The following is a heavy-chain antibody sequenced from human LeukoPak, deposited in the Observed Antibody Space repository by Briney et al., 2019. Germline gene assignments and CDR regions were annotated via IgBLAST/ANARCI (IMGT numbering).Heavy chain of an antibody. Sequence: ASVKVSCTASGYTFTSYYMHWVRQAPGQGLECMGIINPSVGSTSYAQKFQGRVTMTRDTSTSTVYMELSSLRSEDTVGYYCARDYEYYDILTGYEGSWFDPWGQGTLVTVSS. CDR1: GYTFTSYY. CDR2: INPSVGST. J-gene: IGHJ5*02. V-gene: IGHV1-46*01. D-gene: IGHD3-9*01. CDR3: ARDYEYYDILTGYEGSWFDP.